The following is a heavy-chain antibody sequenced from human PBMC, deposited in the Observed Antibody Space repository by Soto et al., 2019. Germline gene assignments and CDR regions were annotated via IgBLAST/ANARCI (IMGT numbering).Heavy chain of an antibody. V-gene: IGHV3-9*01. CDR2: ISWNSGSI. CDR3: AKGGDFLTDAFDI. Sequence: EVQLVESGGGLVQPGRSLRLSCAASGFTFDDYAMHWVWQAPGKGLEWVSGISWNSGSIGYADSVKGRFTISRDNAKNSLYLQMNSLRAEDTALYYCAKGGDFLTDAFDIWGQGTMVTVSS. CDR1: GFTFDDYA. J-gene: IGHJ3*02. D-gene: IGHD4-17*01.